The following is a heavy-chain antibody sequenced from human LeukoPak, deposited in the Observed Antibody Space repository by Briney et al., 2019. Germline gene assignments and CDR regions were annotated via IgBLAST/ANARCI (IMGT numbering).Heavy chain of an antibody. CDR2: ISAYNGNT. D-gene: IGHD4-17*01. J-gene: IGHJ6*03. V-gene: IGHV1-18*01. CDR3: ARCSDYGDYNTYYYYYMDV. Sequence: ASVKVSCKASGYTFTSYGISWVRQAPGQGLEWMGWISAYNGNTNYAQKLQGRVTMTTDTSTSTAYMELRSLRSDDTAVYYCARCSDYGDYNTYYYYYMDVWGKGTTVTISS. CDR1: GYTFTSYG.